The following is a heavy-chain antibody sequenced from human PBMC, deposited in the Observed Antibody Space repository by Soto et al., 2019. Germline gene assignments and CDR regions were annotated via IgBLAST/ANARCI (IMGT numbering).Heavy chain of an antibody. V-gene: IGHV3-30-3*01. D-gene: IGHD3-9*01. CDR2: ISYDGSNK. CDR1: GFTFSSYA. J-gene: IGHJ6*02. CDR3: ARDCCPYYDILTGYYRPAGYYYGMDV. Sequence: GGSLRLSCAASGFTFSSYAMHWVRQAPGKGLEWVAVISYDGSNKYYADSVKGRFTISRDNSKNTLYLQMNSLRAEDTAVYYCARDCCPYYDILTGYYRPAGYYYGMDVWGQGTTVTVSS.